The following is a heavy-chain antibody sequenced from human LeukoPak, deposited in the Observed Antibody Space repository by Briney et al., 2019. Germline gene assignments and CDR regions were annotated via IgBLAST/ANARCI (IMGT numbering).Heavy chain of an antibody. J-gene: IGHJ5*02. D-gene: IGHD6-6*01. CDR2: ISTGGSTI. V-gene: IGHV3-11*04. Sequence: IPGGSLRLSCAASGFTFSDYYRSWIRQAPGKGLEWVSYISTGGSTIYYADSVRGRFTISRDNTKNSLFLQMNSLRVEDTAIYYCARDVGTSSNWYDPWGQGTLVTVSS. CDR1: GFTFSDYY. CDR3: ARDVGTSSNWYDP.